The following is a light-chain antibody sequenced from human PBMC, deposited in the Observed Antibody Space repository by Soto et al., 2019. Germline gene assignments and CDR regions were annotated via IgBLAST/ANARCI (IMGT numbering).Light chain of an antibody. CDR3: QQYNSYLIT. CDR2: KAS. Sequence: DIQMTQSPSTLSASVGDRVTITCRASQSISSWLAWYQQKPGKAPKLLIYKASSLESGVPSRFSGSGSGTELTLNISSLQPDDFATYYCQQYNSYLITFGQGTRLDIK. J-gene: IGKJ5*01. CDR1: QSISSW. V-gene: IGKV1-5*03.